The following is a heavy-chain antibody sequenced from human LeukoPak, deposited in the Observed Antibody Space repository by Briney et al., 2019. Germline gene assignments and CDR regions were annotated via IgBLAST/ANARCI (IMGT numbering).Heavy chain of an antibody. D-gene: IGHD2-8*02. CDR1: GYIFSDYY. CDR3: AREAGGVSDY. J-gene: IGHJ4*02. Sequence: GASVKVSFKGSGYIFSDYYVHWVRQAPGQGREWIAWINPNNGCTTFAHKFQGRVPLTRDTSISTAYMQLSGLRSEDTAMYYCAREAGGVSDYWGQGTLVTVSS. CDR2: INPNNGCT. V-gene: IGHV1-2*02.